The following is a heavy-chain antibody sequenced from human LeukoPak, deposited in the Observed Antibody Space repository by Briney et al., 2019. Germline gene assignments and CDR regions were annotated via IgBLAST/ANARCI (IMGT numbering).Heavy chain of an antibody. CDR1: GGSISSSTYY. J-gene: IGHJ4*02. CDR2: IYYSGNT. CDR3: ARHGDGGLHY. D-gene: IGHD2-15*01. V-gene: IGHV4-39*01. Sequence: SETLSLTCTVSGGSISSSTYYWGWIRQPPGKGLEWIGSIYYSGNTFYNPSLKSRVTISVDTSKNHFSLKLSSVTAADTAVYYCARHGDGGLHYWGQGTLVTVSS.